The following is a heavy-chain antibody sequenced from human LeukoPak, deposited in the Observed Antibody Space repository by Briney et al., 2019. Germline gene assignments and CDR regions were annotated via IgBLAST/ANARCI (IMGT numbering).Heavy chain of an antibody. CDR1: GGTFSSYA. V-gene: IGHV1-69*04. CDR3: ATGRAAAGSKGWFDP. D-gene: IGHD6-13*01. Sequence: GASVKVSCKASGGTFSSYAISWVRQAPGQGLEWMGRIIPILGIANYAQKFQGRVTITADKSTSTAYMELSSLRSEDTAVYYCATGRAAAGSKGWFDPWGQGTLVTVSS. CDR2: IIPILGIA. J-gene: IGHJ5*02.